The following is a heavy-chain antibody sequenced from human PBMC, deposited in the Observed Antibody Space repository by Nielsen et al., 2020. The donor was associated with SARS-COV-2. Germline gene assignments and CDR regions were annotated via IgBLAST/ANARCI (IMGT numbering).Heavy chain of an antibody. Sequence: SETLSLTCTVSGGSISSSSYYWGWIRQPPGKGLEWIGSIYYSGSTYYNPSLKSRVTISVDTSKNQFSLKLSSVTAADTAVYYCATLGGYSSSWYAGAFDYWGQGTLVTVSS. J-gene: IGHJ4*02. V-gene: IGHV4-39*01. CDR1: GGSISSSSYY. D-gene: IGHD6-13*01. CDR3: ATLGGYSSSWYAGAFDY. CDR2: IYYSGST.